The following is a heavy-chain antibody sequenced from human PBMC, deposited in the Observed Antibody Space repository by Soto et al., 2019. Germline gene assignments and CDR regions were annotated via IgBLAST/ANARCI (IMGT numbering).Heavy chain of an antibody. D-gene: IGHD2-21*02. CDR1: GFRFSEHR. J-gene: IGHJ4*02. V-gene: IGHV3-48*02. CDR3: ARLPKGSLVTA. Sequence: LVESGGGLVYPGGSLTLSCVGSGFRFSEHRMNWVRQAPGQGLQWVSYISSSSDSTYYADSVKCRFTVSRDNAKHALFLQMNSLRDDDTATYYCARLPKGSLVTAWGQGVRVTVSS. CDR2: ISSSSDST.